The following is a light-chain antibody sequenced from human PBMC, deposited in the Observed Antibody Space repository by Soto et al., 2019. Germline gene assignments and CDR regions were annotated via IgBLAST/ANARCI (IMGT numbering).Light chain of an antibody. CDR2: RNN. V-gene: IGLV1-40*01. Sequence: QSALTQPASVSLAPGQRVTISCTGSSSNIGAGYDVHWYQQLPGTAPKLLISRNNNRPSGVPDRFSGSKFGTSASLAITGLQAEDEADYYCQSFDSSLSAYVIGTGTKVTVL. CDR3: QSFDSSLSAYV. CDR1: SSNIGAGYD. J-gene: IGLJ1*01.